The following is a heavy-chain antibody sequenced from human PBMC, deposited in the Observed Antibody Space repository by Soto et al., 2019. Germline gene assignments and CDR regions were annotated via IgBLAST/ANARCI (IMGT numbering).Heavy chain of an antibody. J-gene: IGHJ5*02. CDR2: ISSSSSTI. D-gene: IGHD6-13*01. CDR3: ARHPERIAQIGWFDP. CDR1: GFTFSRYS. Sequence: EGQLVESGGGLVQPGGSLRLYCAASGFTFSRYSMNWVRQAPGKGLEWVSYISSSSSTIYYADSVKGRFTISRDNAKNSLYLQMNSLRADDTAVYYCARHPERIAQIGWFDPWGQGTLVTVSS. V-gene: IGHV3-48*01.